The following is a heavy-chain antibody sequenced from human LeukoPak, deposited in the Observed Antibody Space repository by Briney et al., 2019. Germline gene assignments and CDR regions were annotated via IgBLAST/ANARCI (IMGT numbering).Heavy chain of an antibody. J-gene: IGHJ4*02. Sequence: PGGSLRLSCAASGFTFSSYWMSWVRQAPGKGLEWVSAISGSGGSTYYADSVKGRFTISRDNSKNTLYLQMNSLRAEDTAVYYCAKEATRRYSYGYDYYFDYWGQGTLVTVSS. D-gene: IGHD5-18*01. V-gene: IGHV3-23*01. CDR3: AKEATRRYSYGYDYYFDY. CDR1: GFTFSSYW. CDR2: ISGSGGST.